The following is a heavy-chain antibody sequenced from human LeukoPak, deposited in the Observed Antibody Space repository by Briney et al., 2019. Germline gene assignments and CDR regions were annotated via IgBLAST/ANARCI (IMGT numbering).Heavy chain of an antibody. J-gene: IGHJ5*02. CDR1: GGSISSGDYY. CDR3: ARAGSLYGDYASWFDP. D-gene: IGHD4-17*01. Sequence: PSQTLSLNCTVPGGSISSGDYYWRWIRQPPGKGLEWIGYIYYSGSTYYNPSLKSRVTISVDTSKNQFSLKLSSVTAADTAVYYCARAGSLYGDYASWFDPWGQGTLVTVSS. V-gene: IGHV4-30-4*01. CDR2: IYYSGST.